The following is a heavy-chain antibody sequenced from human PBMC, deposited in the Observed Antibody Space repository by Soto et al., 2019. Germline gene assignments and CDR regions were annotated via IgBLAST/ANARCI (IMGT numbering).Heavy chain of an antibody. Sequence: QVQLQESGPGLVKPSQTLSLTCTVSGGSISSGDYYWSWIRQPPGKGLEWIGYIYYSGSTYYNPSLKSRVTISVDTSKNQFSLKPSSVTAADTAVYYCASSSSGYYHYYYYGMDVWGQGTTVTVSS. J-gene: IGHJ6*02. CDR2: IYYSGST. CDR3: ASSSSGYYHYYYYGMDV. CDR1: GGSISSGDYY. D-gene: IGHD3-22*01. V-gene: IGHV4-30-4*01.